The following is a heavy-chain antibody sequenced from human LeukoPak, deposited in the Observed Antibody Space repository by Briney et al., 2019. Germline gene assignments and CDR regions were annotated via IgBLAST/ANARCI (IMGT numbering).Heavy chain of an antibody. Sequence: SETLSLTCTVSGGSISSSSDYWGWIRQPPGKGLEWIGNIYYSGTTYYNPSLKSRVTISIDTSKNQFSLKLSSVTAADTAVYYCARRRGITPNGFDLWGQGTLVTVSS. V-gene: IGHV4-39*01. CDR3: ARRRGITPNGFDL. D-gene: IGHD3-10*01. CDR1: GGSISSSSDY. CDR2: IYYSGTT. J-gene: IGHJ5*02.